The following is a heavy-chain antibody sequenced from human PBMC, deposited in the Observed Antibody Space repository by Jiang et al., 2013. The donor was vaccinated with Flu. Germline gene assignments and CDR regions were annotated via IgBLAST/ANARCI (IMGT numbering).Heavy chain of an antibody. J-gene: IGHJ4*02. D-gene: IGHD6-13*01. Sequence: GAEVKKPGESLKISCKASGYYFSSSWIGWVRQMPGKGLELMGIVYPGDSDTRYRPSFQGQVTISADESTTTAYLHWSSLKASDTAMYFCARRLGAGAGTTVFEHWGQGTLVTVSS. CDR2: VYPGDSDT. CDR3: ARRLGAGAGTTVFEH. V-gene: IGHV5-51*01. CDR1: GYYFSSSW.